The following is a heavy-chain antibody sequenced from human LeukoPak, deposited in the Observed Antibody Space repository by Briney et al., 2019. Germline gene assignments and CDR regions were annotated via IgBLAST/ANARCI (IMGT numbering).Heavy chain of an antibody. CDR3: ARGHIVVNDAFDI. CDR1: GYTFTSYD. D-gene: IGHD2-15*01. V-gene: IGHV1-8*03. CDR2: MNPNSGNT. J-gene: IGHJ3*02. Sequence: ASVKVSCKAPGYTFTSYDINWVRQATGQGLEWMGWMNPNSGNTGYAQKFQGRVTITGNTSISTAYMELSSLRSEDTAVYYCARGHIVVNDAFDIWGQGTMVTVSS.